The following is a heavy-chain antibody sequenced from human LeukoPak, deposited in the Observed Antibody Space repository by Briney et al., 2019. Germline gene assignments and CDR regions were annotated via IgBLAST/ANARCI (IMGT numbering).Heavy chain of an antibody. CDR3: ARGPGYPPYYYYYMDV. CDR2: INPNSGDT. J-gene: IGHJ6*03. V-gene: IGHV1-2*02. CDR1: GYTFSDYY. Sequence: ASVKVSCKTSGYTFSDYYIHWIRQAPGQGLEWVGWINPNSGDTDYAQKFQGRVTVTRDTSTSTAYMELRSLRSDDTAVYYCARGPGYPPYYYYYMDVWGKGTTVTVSS. D-gene: IGHD5-18*01.